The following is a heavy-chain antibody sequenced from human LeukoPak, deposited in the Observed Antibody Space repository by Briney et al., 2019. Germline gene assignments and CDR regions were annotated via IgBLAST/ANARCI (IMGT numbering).Heavy chain of an antibody. V-gene: IGHV4-30-2*01. J-gene: IGHJ6*02. D-gene: IGHD3-10*01. Sequence: SETLSLTCTVSGGSISSGGYYWSWIRQPPGKGLEWIGYIYQSGRTYYNPSFKSRVSISVDRSKNQFSLKVSSVTAADTAVYYCARDLIPSSGSGLYGMDVWGQGTTVTVSS. CDR1: GGSISSGGYY. CDR2: IYQSGRT. CDR3: ARDLIPSSGSGLYGMDV.